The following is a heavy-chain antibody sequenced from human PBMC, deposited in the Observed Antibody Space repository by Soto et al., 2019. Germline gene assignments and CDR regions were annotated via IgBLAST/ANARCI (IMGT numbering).Heavy chain of an antibody. CDR3: ARDFKKSIAARRALTFNGMDV. J-gene: IGHJ6*02. D-gene: IGHD6-6*01. CDR2: IIPIFGTA. V-gene: IGHV1-69*13. CDR1: GGTFSSYA. Sequence: SVKVSCKASGGTFSSYAIRWVRQAPGQGLEWMGGIIPIFGTANYAQKFQGRVTITADESTSTAYMELSSLRSEDTAVYYCARDFKKSIAARRALTFNGMDVWGQGTTVTVSS.